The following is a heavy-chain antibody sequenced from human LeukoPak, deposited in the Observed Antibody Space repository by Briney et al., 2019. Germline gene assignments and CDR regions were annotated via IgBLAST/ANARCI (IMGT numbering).Heavy chain of an antibody. CDR2: ISSSSTTI. V-gene: IGHV3-48*02. CDR3: ARDPPFIIGTTFFDY. J-gene: IGHJ4*01. CDR1: GFTFSTYS. Sequence: GGSLRLSCAASGFTFSTYSMNWVRQAPGKGLDWVSYISSSSTTIYYADSVRGRFTISRDDVKNSLYLQMNSLRDEDTAVYYCARDPPFIIGTTFFDYWGQGTLVTVSS. D-gene: IGHD1-20*01.